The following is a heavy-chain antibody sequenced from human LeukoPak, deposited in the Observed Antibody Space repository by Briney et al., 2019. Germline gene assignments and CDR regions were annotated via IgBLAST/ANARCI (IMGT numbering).Heavy chain of an antibody. CDR1: GGSISSSSYY. Sequence: SETLSLTCTVSGGSISSSSYYWGWIRQPQGKGGEWIVTIYYSGSTYYNPSLKSRVTISVDTPKNQFSLKLNSLTAADTAVYYCARRGDYGDFYWGQGTLVTVSS. J-gene: IGHJ4*02. D-gene: IGHD4-17*01. CDR3: ARRGDYGDFY. CDR2: IYYSGST. V-gene: IGHV4-39*01.